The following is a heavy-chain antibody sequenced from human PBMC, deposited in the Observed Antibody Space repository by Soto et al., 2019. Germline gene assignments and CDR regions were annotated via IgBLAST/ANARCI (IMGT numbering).Heavy chain of an antibody. CDR3: ARTLRLGELSLPRSNWFDP. D-gene: IGHD3-16*02. CDR2: IYYSGST. V-gene: IGHV4-30-4*01. J-gene: IGHJ5*02. Sequence: PSETLSLTCTVSGGSISSGDYYWSWIRQPPGKGLEWIGYIYYSGSTYYNPSLKSRVTISVDTSKSQFSLKLSSVTAADTAVYYCARTLRLGELSLPRSNWFDPWGQGTLVTVSS. CDR1: GGSISSGDYY.